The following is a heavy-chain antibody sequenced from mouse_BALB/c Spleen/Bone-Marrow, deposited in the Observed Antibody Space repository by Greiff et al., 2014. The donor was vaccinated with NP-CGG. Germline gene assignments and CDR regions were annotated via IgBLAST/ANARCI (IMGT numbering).Heavy chain of an antibody. J-gene: IGHJ2*01. V-gene: IGHV14-3*02. CDR2: IDPANGNT. CDR3: ATYYYGYYFDY. CDR1: GFNIKDTY. D-gene: IGHD1-2*01. Sequence: EVKVVESGAELVKPGASVKLSCTASGFNIKDTYMHWVKQRPEQGLEWIGRIDPANGNTKYDPKFQGKATITADTSSNTAYLQLSSLTSEDTAVYYCATYYYGYYFDYWGQGTTLTVSS.